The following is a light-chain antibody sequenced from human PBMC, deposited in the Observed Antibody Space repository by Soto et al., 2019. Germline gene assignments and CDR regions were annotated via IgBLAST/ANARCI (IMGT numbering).Light chain of an antibody. J-gene: IGKJ1*01. V-gene: IGKV1-39*01. CDR3: QQYGYSPPWT. Sequence: SXXVGXRVTITCRASQSISSYLNWYQQKPGKAPKLLIYAASSLQSGVPSRFSGSGSGTDFTLTISRLEPGDLAVYYCQQYGYSPPWTFGQGTKVDIK. CDR2: AAS. CDR1: QSISSY.